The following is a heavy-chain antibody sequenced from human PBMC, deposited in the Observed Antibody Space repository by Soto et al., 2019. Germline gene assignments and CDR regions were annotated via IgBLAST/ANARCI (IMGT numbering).Heavy chain of an antibody. J-gene: IGHJ6*02. CDR2: IIPIFGTA. D-gene: IGHD3-22*01. CDR1: GGTFSSYA. V-gene: IGHV1-69*06. CDR3: ASSYYDSSGFPYYYYYYGMDV. Sequence: ASVKVSCKASGGTFSSYAISWVRQAPGQGLEWMGGIIPIFGTANYAQKFQGRVTITADKSTSTAYMELSSLRSEDTAVYYCASSYYDSSGFPYYYYYYGMDVWGQGTTVTVSS.